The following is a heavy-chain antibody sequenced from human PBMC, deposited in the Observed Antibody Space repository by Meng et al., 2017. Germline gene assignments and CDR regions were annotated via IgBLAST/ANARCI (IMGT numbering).Heavy chain of an antibody. CDR1: GYTFTSYY. J-gene: IGHJ2*01. D-gene: IGHD2-21*02. V-gene: IGHV1-46*01. Sequence: ASVKVACKAYGYTFTSYYMHWARQAPGQGLEWMGIINPSGGSTSYAQKFQGRVTMTGDTSTSTVYMELSSLRSEDTAVYYCARDLYAGSQREHILWWWLLFHYWYFDLWGRGTLVTVSS. CDR3: ARDLYAGSQREHILWWWLLFHYWYFDL. CDR2: INPSGGST.